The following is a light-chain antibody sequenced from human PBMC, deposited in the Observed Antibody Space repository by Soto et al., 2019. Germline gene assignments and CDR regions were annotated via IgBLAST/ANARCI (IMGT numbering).Light chain of an antibody. CDR1: QSISSSS. CDR2: GAC. V-gene: IGKV3-20*01. J-gene: IGKJ2*01. Sequence: EIVLTQSPGTLSLSPGQRATLSCRASQSISSSSLAWYQQRPGQAPSLLIYGACRRATGIPDRFSGSGSGTDFTLTITRLEPEDFAVYYCQHYGASPKYTFGQGTKLEIK. CDR3: QHYGASPKYT.